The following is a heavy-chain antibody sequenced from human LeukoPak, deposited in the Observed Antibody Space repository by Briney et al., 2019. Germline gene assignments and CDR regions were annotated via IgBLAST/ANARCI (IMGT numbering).Heavy chain of an antibody. J-gene: IGHJ4*02. V-gene: IGHV3-21*04. CDR3: AKGSSGSYYGAGY. Sequence: PGGSLRLSCAASGFTFSSYSMNWVRQAPGKGLEWVSSISSSSSYIYYADSVKGRFTISRDNAKNSLYLQMNSLRAEDTAVYYCAKGSSGSYYGAGYWGQGTLVTVSS. CDR2: ISSSSSYI. D-gene: IGHD3-10*01. CDR1: GFTFSSYS.